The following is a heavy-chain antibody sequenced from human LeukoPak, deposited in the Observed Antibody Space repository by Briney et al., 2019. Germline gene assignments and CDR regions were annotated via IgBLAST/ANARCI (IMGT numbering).Heavy chain of an antibody. CDR1: GFTFSTYS. D-gene: IGHD6-13*01. CDR2: ISSSSDTI. V-gene: IGHV3-48*01. J-gene: IGHJ3*02. CDR3: AKLWQQLLDAFDI. Sequence: GGSLRLSCAGSGFTFSTYSMNWVRQAPGKGLEWVSYISSSSDTIYYADSVKGRFTISRDNSKNTLYLQMNSLRAEDTAVYYCAKLWQQLLDAFDIWGQGTMVTVSS.